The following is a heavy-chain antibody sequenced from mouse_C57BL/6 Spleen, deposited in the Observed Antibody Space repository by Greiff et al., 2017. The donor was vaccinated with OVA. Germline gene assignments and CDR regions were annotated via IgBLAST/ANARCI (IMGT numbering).Heavy chain of an antibody. CDR2: IDPANGNT. CDR3: DVGYYDAMDY. J-gene: IGHJ4*01. CDR1: GFNIKNTY. Sequence: VQLQQSVAELVRPGASVKLSCTASGFNIKNTYMPWVKQRPEQGLEWIGRIDPANGNTKYAPKFQGKATITADTSSNTAYLPLSSLTSEDTAIYYCDVGYYDAMDYWGTGTSVTVSS. D-gene: IGHD2-3*01. V-gene: IGHV14-3*01.